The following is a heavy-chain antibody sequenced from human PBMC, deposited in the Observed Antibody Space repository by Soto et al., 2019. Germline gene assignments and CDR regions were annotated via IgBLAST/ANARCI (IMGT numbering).Heavy chain of an antibody. CDR2: INAGNGNT. CDR1: GYTFTSYA. V-gene: IGHV1-3*01. D-gene: IGHD2-8*01. J-gene: IGHJ6*02. Sequence: ASVKVSCKASGYTFTSYAMHWVRQAPGQRLEWMGWINAGNGNTKYSQKFQGRVTITRDTSASTAYMELSSLRSEDTAVYYCARAPIVLMGYYYYGMDVWGQGTTVTVSS. CDR3: ARAPIVLMGYYYYGMDV.